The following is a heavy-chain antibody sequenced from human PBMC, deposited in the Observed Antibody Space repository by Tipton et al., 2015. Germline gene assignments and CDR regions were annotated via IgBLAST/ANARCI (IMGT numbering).Heavy chain of an antibody. CDR2: MYHSGST. Sequence: TLSLTCTVSGGSISGYYWNWTRPAPGTGLEWIAKMYHSGSTNFNPSLKSRVTISVDTSKNQFSLKLSSVTPADTAVYYCASFTWYIGSFDYWGQGALVTVSS. D-gene: IGHD1-14*01. J-gene: IGHJ4*02. CDR3: ASFTWYIGSFDY. V-gene: IGHV4-59*01. CDR1: GGSISGYY.